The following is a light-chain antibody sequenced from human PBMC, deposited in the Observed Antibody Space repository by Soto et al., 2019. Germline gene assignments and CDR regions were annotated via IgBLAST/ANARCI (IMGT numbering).Light chain of an antibody. CDR3: QHGYSTTT. Sequence: DIQMTQSPSSLSASVGDRVTITCRASQSIYTYLNWYQARPVEAPTVLIYAASTLQDGIPSRFSGSGSRTDFTLTIRCLQPEDFATYYCQHGYSTTTFGQGTRLDIE. V-gene: IGKV1-39*01. CDR1: QSIYTY. CDR2: AAS. J-gene: IGKJ5*01.